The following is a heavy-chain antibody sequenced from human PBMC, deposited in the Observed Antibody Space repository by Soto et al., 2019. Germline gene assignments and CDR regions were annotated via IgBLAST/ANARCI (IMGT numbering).Heavy chain of an antibody. V-gene: IGHV1-2*02. CDR3: ARDLGDCWSGMGY. Sequence: ASVKVSCKASGYTFTGYYMHWVRQAPGQGLEWMGWINPNSGGTNYAQKFQGRVTMTRDTSISTAYMELSRLRSDDTAVYYCARDLGDCWSGMGYWGQGTLVTVSS. CDR2: INPNSGGT. D-gene: IGHD3-3*01. CDR1: GYTFTGYY. J-gene: IGHJ4*02.